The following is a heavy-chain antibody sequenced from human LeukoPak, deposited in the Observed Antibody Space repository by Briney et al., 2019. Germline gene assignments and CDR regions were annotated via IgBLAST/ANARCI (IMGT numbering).Heavy chain of an antibody. D-gene: IGHD3-10*01. CDR2: TYNSGGT. Sequence: KTSEPLSLTCTVSGGSISIYYWSWIRQPPGKGLKWLGYTYNSGGTLYNPSLKSRVTISVDTSRNEFSLRLTSVTAADAAVYYCVRDRELNYWGQGTLVTVSS. CDR3: VRDRELNY. V-gene: IGHV4-59*01. CDR1: GGSISIYY. J-gene: IGHJ4*02.